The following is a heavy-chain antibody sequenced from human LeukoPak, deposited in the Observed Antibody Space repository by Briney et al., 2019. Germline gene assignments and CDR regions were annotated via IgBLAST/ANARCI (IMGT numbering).Heavy chain of an antibody. CDR3: ARRGLYDY. CDR1: GFTYSDYW. V-gene: IGHV3-7*03. CDR2: IKGDGSVK. J-gene: IGHJ4*02. D-gene: IGHD2-8*02. Sequence: GGSLRLSCVASGFTYSDYWMSWVRQGPGKGLEWVATIKGDGSVKNYVDSVKGRFTISRDNAKNSVFLQMDSLRVEDTALYYCARRGLYDYWGQGTLVTVSS.